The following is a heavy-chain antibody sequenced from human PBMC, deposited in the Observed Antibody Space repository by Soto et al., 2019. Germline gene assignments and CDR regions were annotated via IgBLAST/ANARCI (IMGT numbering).Heavy chain of an antibody. J-gene: IGHJ6*02. D-gene: IGHD4-4*01. CDR3: ARYGNGQHYYYGMDV. CDR1: GYTYTSYG. CDR2: ISAYNGNT. V-gene: IGHV1-18*01. Sequence: QVQLVQSGAEVKKPGASVKVSCKASGYTYTSYGIGRVRQAPGQGLEWMGWISAYNGNTNYAQKLQGRVTMTTDTSTSTAYMELRSLRSDDTAVYYCARYGNGQHYYYGMDVWGQGTTVTVSS.